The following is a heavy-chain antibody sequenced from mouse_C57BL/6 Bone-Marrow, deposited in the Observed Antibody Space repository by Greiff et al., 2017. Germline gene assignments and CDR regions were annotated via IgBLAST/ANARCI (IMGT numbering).Heavy chain of an antibody. V-gene: IGHV1-55*01. Sequence: QVQLQQPGAELVKPGASVKMSCKASGYTFTSYWITWVKQRPGQGLEWIGDIYPGSGSTNYNEKFKSKATLTVDTSSSTAYMQLSSLTSEDTAVYYCARPYYGNYGDFDVWGTGTTGTVSS. CDR1: GYTFTSYW. CDR2: IYPGSGST. J-gene: IGHJ1*03. CDR3: ARPYYGNYGDFDV. D-gene: IGHD2-10*01.